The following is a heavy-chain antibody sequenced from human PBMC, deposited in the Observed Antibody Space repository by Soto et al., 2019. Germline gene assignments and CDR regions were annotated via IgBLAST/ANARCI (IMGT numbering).Heavy chain of an antibody. J-gene: IGHJ3*02. D-gene: IGHD5-12*01. CDR3: ARDLSTGYSGYDSVAGNDAFDI. CDR2: ISSSGSTI. Sequence: GGSLRLSCAASGFTFSDYYMSWIRQAPGKGLEWVSYISSSGSTIYYADSVKGRFTISRDNAKNSLYLQMNSLRAEDTAVYYCARDLSTGYSGYDSVAGNDAFDIWGQGTMVTVSS. CDR1: GFTFSDYY. V-gene: IGHV3-11*01.